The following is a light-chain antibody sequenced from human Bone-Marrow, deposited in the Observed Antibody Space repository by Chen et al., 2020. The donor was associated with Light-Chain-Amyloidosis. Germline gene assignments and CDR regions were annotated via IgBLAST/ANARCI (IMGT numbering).Light chain of an antibody. CDR2: RET. J-gene: IGLJ2*01. CDR1: DLPNKY. V-gene: IGLV3-25*03. Sequence: SYELTQPPSVSVSPGQTAWITCSGNDLPNKYAYWYQQKQGQADVLVIPRETERPSGISERFTGSSSGTKATLTISGVQAEDEADYHCQSADSSGTYEVIFGGGTKLTVL. CDR3: QSADSSGTYEVI.